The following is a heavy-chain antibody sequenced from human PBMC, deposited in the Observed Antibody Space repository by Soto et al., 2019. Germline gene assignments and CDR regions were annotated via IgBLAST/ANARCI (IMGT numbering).Heavy chain of an antibody. V-gene: IGHV1-69*12. CDR3: VTGYHRWLQLWYFDL. D-gene: IGHD5-12*01. Sequence: QVQLVQSGAEVKKPGSSVKVSCKASGGTFSNYPISWVRQAPGQGLEWMGGIIPIFGTVNYAQKFQGRVTTTADASTRTAYMDRSRLRSEDTAVYYCVTGYHRWLQLWYFDLCGRVTLVTVSS. CDR2: IIPIFGTV. CDR1: GGTFSNYP. J-gene: IGHJ2*01.